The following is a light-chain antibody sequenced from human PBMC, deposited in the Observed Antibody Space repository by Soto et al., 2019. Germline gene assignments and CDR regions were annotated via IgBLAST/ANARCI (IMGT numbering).Light chain of an antibody. Sequence: QSVLTQPPSVSGSPGQSVAISCTGTSSYVGSYNRVSWYQQPPGTAPKLMIYDVNNRPSGVPDRFSGSKSGNTASLTISGLQAEDEADYYCSSYTISSTYVFGTGTKATVL. CDR2: DVN. J-gene: IGLJ1*01. CDR3: SSYTISSTYV. V-gene: IGLV2-18*02. CDR1: SSYVGSYNR.